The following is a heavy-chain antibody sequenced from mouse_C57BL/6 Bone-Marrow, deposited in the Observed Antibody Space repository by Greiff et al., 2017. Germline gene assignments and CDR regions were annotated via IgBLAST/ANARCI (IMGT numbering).Heavy chain of an antibody. CDR2: ISYDGSN. CDR3: ARENYGSSLDY. D-gene: IGHD1-1*01. V-gene: IGHV3-6*01. CDR1: GYSITSGYY. J-gene: IGHJ2*01. Sequence: ESGPGLVKPSQSLSLTCSVTGYSITSGYYWNWIRQFPGNKLEWMGYISYDGSNNYNPSLKNRISITRDTSTNQFFLKLNSVTTEDTATYYCARENYGSSLDYWGQGTTLTVSS.